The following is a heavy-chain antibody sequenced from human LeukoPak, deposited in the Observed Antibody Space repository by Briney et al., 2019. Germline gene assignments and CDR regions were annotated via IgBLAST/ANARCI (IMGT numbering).Heavy chain of an antibody. CDR1: GFTFSSYS. Sequence: GGSLRLSCAASGFTFSSYSMNWVRQAPGKGLEWVSSISSSSSYIYYADSVKGRFTISRDNAKNTLYLQMNSLRAEDTAVYYCARVTYGSGSQTFDYWGQGTLVTVSS. J-gene: IGHJ4*02. V-gene: IGHV3-21*01. CDR2: ISSSSSYI. CDR3: ARVTYGSGSQTFDY. D-gene: IGHD3-10*01.